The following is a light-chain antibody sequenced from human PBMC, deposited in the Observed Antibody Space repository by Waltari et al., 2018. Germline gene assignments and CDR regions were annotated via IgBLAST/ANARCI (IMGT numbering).Light chain of an antibody. Sequence: QSVLTQPPPASGTPGQRVTMSCSGSSSNIGSHTVDWYQQFPGPAPKLLIYSDNQRPPGVPDRFSGSKSGTSASLAISGLQSEDEADFYCAAWDDSLNGPVFGGGTKLAVL. CDR2: SDN. CDR1: SSNIGSHT. J-gene: IGLJ2*01. V-gene: IGLV1-44*01. CDR3: AAWDDSLNGPV.